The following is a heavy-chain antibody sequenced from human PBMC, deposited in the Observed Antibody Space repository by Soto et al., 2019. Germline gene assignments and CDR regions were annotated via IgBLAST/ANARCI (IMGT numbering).Heavy chain of an antibody. CDR2: IYYSGSI. Sequence: SETLCLTCTVSGGSISSYYWSWIRQPPGKGLEWIGYIYYSGSINYNPSLKSRVTISVDTSKNQFSLKLSSVTAADTAVYYCARDQGIAAVGFDYWGQGTLVTVSS. V-gene: IGHV4-59*01. J-gene: IGHJ4*02. CDR3: ARDQGIAAVGFDY. CDR1: GGSISSYY. D-gene: IGHD6-13*01.